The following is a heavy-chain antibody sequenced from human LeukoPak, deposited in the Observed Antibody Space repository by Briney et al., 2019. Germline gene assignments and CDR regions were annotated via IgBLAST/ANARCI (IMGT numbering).Heavy chain of an antibody. CDR2: ISSSSSYI. V-gene: IGHV3-21*01. J-gene: IGHJ4*02. Sequence: PGGSLRLSCAASGFTFSSYSMNWVRQAPGKGLEWVSSISSSSSYIYYADSAKGRFTISRDNAKNSLYLQMNSLRAEDTAVYYCARDDGGIAVAGYDYWGQGTLVTVSS. CDR1: GFTFSSYS. D-gene: IGHD6-19*01. CDR3: ARDDGGIAVAGYDY.